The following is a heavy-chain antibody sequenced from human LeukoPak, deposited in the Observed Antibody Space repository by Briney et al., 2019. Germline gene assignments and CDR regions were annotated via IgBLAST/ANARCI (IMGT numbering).Heavy chain of an antibody. CDR1: GFTVSSSY. Sequence: PGGSLRLSCAASGFTVSSSYMNWVRQAPGKGLEWVSYISSSGSSIYYVDSVKGRFTISRDNGKNSLYLQMNSLRDEDTAVYYCARTSMRAFDIWGQGTMVTVSS. CDR2: ISSSGSSI. V-gene: IGHV3-48*02. J-gene: IGHJ3*02. D-gene: IGHD2/OR15-2a*01. CDR3: ARTSMRAFDI.